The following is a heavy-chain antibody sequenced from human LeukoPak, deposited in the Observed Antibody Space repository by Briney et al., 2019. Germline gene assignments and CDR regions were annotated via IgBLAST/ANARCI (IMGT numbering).Heavy chain of an antibody. CDR2: ITKSGRDT. J-gene: IGHJ5*02. D-gene: IGHD2-21*01. CDR3: ARLVVIAIGDGWFDP. Sequence: PGGSLRLSCVTSGFTFSNYAMSWVRQAPGKGLEWVSDITKSGRDTFYADSVKGRFTISRDNSKNTLYLQMNSLRAEDTAVYYCARLVVIAIGDGWFDPWGQGTLVTVSS. CDR1: GFTFSNYA. V-gene: IGHV3-23*01.